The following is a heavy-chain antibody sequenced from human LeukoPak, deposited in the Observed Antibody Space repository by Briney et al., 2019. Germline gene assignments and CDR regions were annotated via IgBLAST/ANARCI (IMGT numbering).Heavy chain of an antibody. Sequence: PSETLSLTCAVSGRSISSGGYSWSWIRQPPGKGLEWIGYIYHSGSTYYNPSLKSRVTISVDRSKNQFSLKLSSVTAADTAVYYCARGPTYYYDSSGYDYWGQGTLVTVSS. D-gene: IGHD3-22*01. CDR2: IYHSGST. J-gene: IGHJ4*02. CDR1: GRSISSGGYS. CDR3: ARGPTYYYDSSGYDY. V-gene: IGHV4-30-2*01.